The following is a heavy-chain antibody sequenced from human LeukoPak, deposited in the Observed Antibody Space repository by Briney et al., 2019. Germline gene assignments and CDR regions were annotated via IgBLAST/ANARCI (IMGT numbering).Heavy chain of an antibody. CDR1: GFTFDDYG. V-gene: IGHV3-20*01. J-gene: IGHJ4*02. D-gene: IGHD3-9*01. CDR2: INWNGGST. Sequence: GGSLRLSCAVSGFTFDDYGMSWVRQAPGKGLEWGSGINWNGGSTGYADSVKGRFTISRDNAKNSLYLQMNSLRAEDTALYHCARVRSYDILTGYYFDYWGQGTLVTVSS. CDR3: ARVRSYDILTGYYFDY.